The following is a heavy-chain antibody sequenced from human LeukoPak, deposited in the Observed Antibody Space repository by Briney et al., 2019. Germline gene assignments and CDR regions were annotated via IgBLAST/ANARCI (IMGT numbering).Heavy chain of an antibody. V-gene: IGHV3-33*01. CDR3: AREGHNAGLTYDSSGYYYFDY. CDR1: GFTFSSYG. D-gene: IGHD3-22*01. J-gene: IGHJ4*02. CDR2: IWYDGSNK. Sequence: GGSLRLSCAASGFTFSSYGMHWVRQAPGKGLEWVAVIWYDGSNKYYADSVKGRFTISRDNSKNTLYLQMNSLRAEDTAVYYCAREGHNAGLTYDSSGYYYFDYWGQGTLVTVSS.